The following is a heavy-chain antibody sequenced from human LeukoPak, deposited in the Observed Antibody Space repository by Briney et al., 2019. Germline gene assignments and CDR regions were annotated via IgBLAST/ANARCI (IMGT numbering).Heavy chain of an antibody. V-gene: IGHV3-21*01. D-gene: IGHD3-10*01. CDR2: ISRISAYT. Sequence: GGSLTLSCTASGFTLSSYSMNWVRQAPGKGREWVSSISRISAYTDYTLSVKGRLTIFRNNAKNSLSLQMNSLRAEDTAVYYCASSPPYMVRTVAFDIWGQGTMVTVSS. J-gene: IGHJ3*02. CDR1: GFTLSSYS. CDR3: ASSPPYMVRTVAFDI.